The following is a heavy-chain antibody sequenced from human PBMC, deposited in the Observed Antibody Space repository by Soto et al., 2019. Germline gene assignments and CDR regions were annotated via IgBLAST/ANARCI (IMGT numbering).Heavy chain of an antibody. J-gene: IGHJ3*02. D-gene: IGHD4-17*01. CDR2: IIPIFGTA. CDR3: ARGDMTTVLSLAFDI. CDR1: GGTFSSYA. Sequence: SVKVSCKASGGTFSSYAISWVRQAPGQGLEWMGGIIPIFGTANYAQKFQGRVTITADKSTSTAYMELSSLRSEDTAVYYCARGDMTTVLSLAFDIWGQGTIVTVSS. V-gene: IGHV1-69*06.